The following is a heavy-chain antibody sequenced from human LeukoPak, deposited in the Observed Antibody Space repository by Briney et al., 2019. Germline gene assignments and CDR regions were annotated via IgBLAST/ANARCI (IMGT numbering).Heavy chain of an antibody. CDR3: TTERGYIAAAGHCGY. V-gene: IGHV3-15*01. CDR2: IKSKTDGGTT. J-gene: IGHJ4*02. D-gene: IGHD6-13*01. Sequence: GGSLRLSCAASGFTFSNAWMSGVRQAPGKGLEWVGRIKSKTDGGTTDYAAPVKGRFTISRDDSKNTLYLQMNSLKTEDTAVYYCTTERGYIAAAGHCGYWGQGTLVTVSS. CDR1: GFTFSNAW.